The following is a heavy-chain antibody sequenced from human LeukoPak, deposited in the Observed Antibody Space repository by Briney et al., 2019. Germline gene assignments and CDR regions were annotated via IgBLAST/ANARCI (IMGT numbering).Heavy chain of an antibody. Sequence: GGSLRLSCAASGFTFSSYWMNWVRQAPGKGLEWVANINQGGSEKYYVDSVKGRFTISRDNAKNSLYLQMNSLRAEDTAVYYCARKRWLGPTDYWGQGTLVTVSS. J-gene: IGHJ4*02. CDR1: GFTFSSYW. V-gene: IGHV3-7*03. D-gene: IGHD6-19*01. CDR2: INQGGSEK. CDR3: ARKRWLGPTDY.